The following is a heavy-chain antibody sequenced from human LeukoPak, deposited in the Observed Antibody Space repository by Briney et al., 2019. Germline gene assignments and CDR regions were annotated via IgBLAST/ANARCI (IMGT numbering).Heavy chain of an antibody. CDR3: AGGYEWGYFDY. V-gene: IGHV3-30*03. D-gene: IGHD5-12*01. CDR1: GFTFSSYG. CDR2: ISYDGSNK. Sequence: PGGSLRLSCAASGFTFSSYGMHWVRQAPGKGLEWVAVISYDGSNKYYADSVKGRFTISRDNSKNTLYLQMNSVRAEDTAVYYCAGGYEWGYFDYWGQGTLVTVSS. J-gene: IGHJ4*02.